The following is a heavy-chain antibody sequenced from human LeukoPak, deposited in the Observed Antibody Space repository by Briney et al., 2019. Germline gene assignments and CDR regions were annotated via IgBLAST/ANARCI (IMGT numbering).Heavy chain of an antibody. J-gene: IGHJ5*02. CDR2: IYHSGST. Sequence: PSETLSLTCTVSGGSISSGGYYWSWIRQPPGKGLEWIGYIYHSGSTYYNPSLKSRVTISVDRSKNQFSLKLSSVTAADTAVYYCARQTGTTLYHWFDPWGQGTLVTVSS. V-gene: IGHV4-30-2*01. D-gene: IGHD1-7*01. CDR1: GGSISSGGYY. CDR3: ARQTGTTLYHWFDP.